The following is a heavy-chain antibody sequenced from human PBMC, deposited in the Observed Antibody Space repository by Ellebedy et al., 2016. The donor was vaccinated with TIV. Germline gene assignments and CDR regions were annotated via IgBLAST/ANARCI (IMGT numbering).Heavy chain of an antibody. CDR3: ARTKAVAGTFCFDY. D-gene: IGHD6-13*01. J-gene: IGHJ4*02. V-gene: IGHV4-59*01. Sequence: SETLSLTCTVSGSSINNYYWSWIRQPPGKGLEWIGNIYYSGSTNYNPSFKSRVTISVDTSKSQFSLKLSSVTAADTAVYYCARTKAVAGTFCFDYWGQGTLVTVSS. CDR2: IYYSGST. CDR1: GSSINNYY.